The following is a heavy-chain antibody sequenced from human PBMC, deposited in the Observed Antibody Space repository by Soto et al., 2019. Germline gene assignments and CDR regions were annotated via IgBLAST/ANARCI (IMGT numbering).Heavy chain of an antibody. D-gene: IGHD4-17*01. Sequence: QLQLQESGPGLVKPSETLSLTCTVSGGSISSSSYYWGWIRQPPGKGLEWIGSIYYSGSTYYNPSLKSRVTISVDTSKNQFSLKLSSVTAADTAVYYCARAGYRSVFLRVTTIPYYFDYWGQGTLVTVSS. J-gene: IGHJ4*02. CDR2: IYYSGST. CDR1: GGSISSSSYY. V-gene: IGHV4-39*01. CDR3: ARAGYRSVFLRVTTIPYYFDY.